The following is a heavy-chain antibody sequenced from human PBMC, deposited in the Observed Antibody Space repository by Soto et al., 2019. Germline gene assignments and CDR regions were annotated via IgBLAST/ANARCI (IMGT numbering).Heavy chain of an antibody. CDR2: ISPHNGNT. J-gene: IGHJ4*02. CDR3: ARGRYGDY. CDR1: GYTFTTYG. Sequence: QVPLVQSGAEVKKPGASVKVSCKGSGYTFTTYGTTWVRQPPGQGLEWMGWISPHNGNTNYAQKLQGRVTVTRDTSTSTAYMELRSLRSDDTAVYYCARGRYGDYWGQGALVTVSS. D-gene: IGHD1-1*01. V-gene: IGHV1-18*01.